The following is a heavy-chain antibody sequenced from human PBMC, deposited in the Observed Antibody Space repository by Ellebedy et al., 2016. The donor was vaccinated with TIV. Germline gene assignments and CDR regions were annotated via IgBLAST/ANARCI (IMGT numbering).Heavy chain of an antibody. Sequence: GGSLRLXXAASGFTFSTSGMTWARQAPGKGLEWVSGITNGGSTYYADSVKGRFTISRDNAKNTVYLQMNSLRAEDTAVYYCVRGSTTMEFWGQGTLVTVSS. J-gene: IGHJ4*02. V-gene: IGHV3-23*01. CDR1: GFTFSTSG. D-gene: IGHD3-10*01. CDR2: ITNGGST. CDR3: VRGSTTMEF.